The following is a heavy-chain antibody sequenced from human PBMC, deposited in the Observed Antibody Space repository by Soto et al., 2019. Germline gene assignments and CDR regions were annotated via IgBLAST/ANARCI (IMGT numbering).Heavy chain of an antibody. CDR2: ISAYNGNT. D-gene: IGHD1-1*01. J-gene: IGHJ3*02. CDR3: ARDPRRSKTGTTGDDAFDI. V-gene: IGHV1-18*01. Sequence: QVQLVQSGAEVKKPGASVKVSCKASGYTFTSYGISWVRQAPGQGLEWMGWISAYNGNTNYAQKLQGRVTMTTDTSTSTAYMELRSLRSDDTAVYYCARDPRRSKTGTTGDDAFDIWGQGTMVTVSS. CDR1: GYTFTSYG.